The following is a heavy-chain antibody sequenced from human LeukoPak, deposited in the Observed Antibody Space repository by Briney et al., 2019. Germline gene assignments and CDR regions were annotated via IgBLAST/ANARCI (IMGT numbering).Heavy chain of an antibody. D-gene: IGHD2-21*01. J-gene: IGHJ5*02. CDR3: ARHSIVVVFGVPNWFDP. CDR1: GGSISSSSYY. Sequence: SETLSLTCTVSGGSISSSSYYWGWIRQPPGKGLEWIGSIYYSGSTYYNPSLKSRVTISVDTSKNQFSLKLSSVTAADTAVYYCARHSIVVVFGVPNWFDPWGQGTLVTVSS. CDR2: IYYSGST. V-gene: IGHV4-39*01.